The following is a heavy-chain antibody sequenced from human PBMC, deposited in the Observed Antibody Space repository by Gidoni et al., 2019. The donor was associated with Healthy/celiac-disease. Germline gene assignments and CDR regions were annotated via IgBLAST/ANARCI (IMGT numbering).Heavy chain of an antibody. V-gene: IGHV4-31*03. CDR2: IYYSGST. Sequence: QVQLQESGPGLVKPSQTLSLPCTVSGGSISRGGYYWSWIRQHPGKGLEWIGYIYYSGSTYYNPSLKSRVTISVDTSKNQFSLKLSSVTAADTAVYYCARDAPEATGGRLWFDPWGQGTLVTVSS. CDR1: GGSISRGGYY. D-gene: IGHD4-4*01. J-gene: IGHJ5*02. CDR3: ARDAPEATGGRLWFDP.